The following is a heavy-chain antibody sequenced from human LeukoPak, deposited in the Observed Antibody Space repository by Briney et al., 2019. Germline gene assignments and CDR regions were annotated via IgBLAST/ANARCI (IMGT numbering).Heavy chain of an antibody. D-gene: IGHD1-26*01. CDR3: AREKRGAFDY. J-gene: IGHJ4*02. CDR1: GFTLSRYE. Sequence: GGPLSLFCGACGFTLSRYEIKGLPGARGRGGEGGAYISSSGSPIYYADSVKGRFTISRDNAKNSLYLQMNSLRAEDTAVYYCAREKRGAFDYWGQGTLVTVSS. V-gene: IGHV3-48*03. CDR2: ISSSGSPI.